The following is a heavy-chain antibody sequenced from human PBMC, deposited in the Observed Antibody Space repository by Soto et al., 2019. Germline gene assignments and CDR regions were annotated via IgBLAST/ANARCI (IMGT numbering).Heavy chain of an antibody. CDR3: ARVNYGGLFDY. V-gene: IGHV4-59*01. Sequence: SEILSLTCTLSADSITRYHCNWIRQPPGKGVEWIGYIHNSGSTTYNSSLKSRVTISIDTSKKQSSLKLTSVTAADTAVYYCARVNYGGLFDYWGQGTLVTVS. D-gene: IGHD4-17*01. CDR2: IHNSGST. CDR1: ADSITRYH. J-gene: IGHJ4*02.